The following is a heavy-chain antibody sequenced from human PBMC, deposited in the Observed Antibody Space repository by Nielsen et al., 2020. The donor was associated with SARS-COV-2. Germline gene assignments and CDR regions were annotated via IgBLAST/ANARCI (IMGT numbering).Heavy chain of an antibody. D-gene: IGHD3-3*01. CDR2: ISAYNGNT. V-gene: IGHV1-18*04. Sequence: ASVKVSCKASGYTFTSYGISWVRQAPGQGLEWMGWISAYNGNTNYAQKLQGRVTMTTDTSTSTAYMELRSLRSDDTAVYYCARDVGYDFWSGYFGRAYNRFDPWGQGTLVTVSS. J-gene: IGHJ5*02. CDR3: ARDVGYDFWSGYFGRAYNRFDP. CDR1: GYTFTSYG.